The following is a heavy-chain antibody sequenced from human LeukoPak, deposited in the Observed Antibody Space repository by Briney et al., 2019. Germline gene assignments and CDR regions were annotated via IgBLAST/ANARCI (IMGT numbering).Heavy chain of an antibody. V-gene: IGHV4-31*03. CDR1: GGSIISGGYY. Sequence: PSQTLSLPCTVSGGSIISGGYYWSWIRQHPGKGLEWIGYIYYSGSTYYNPSLKSRVTISVDTSKNQFSLKLSSVTAADTAVYYCARDGSIAAAGTEGWFDPWGQGTLVTVSS. CDR3: ARDGSIAAAGTEGWFDP. CDR2: IYYSGST. J-gene: IGHJ5*02. D-gene: IGHD6-13*01.